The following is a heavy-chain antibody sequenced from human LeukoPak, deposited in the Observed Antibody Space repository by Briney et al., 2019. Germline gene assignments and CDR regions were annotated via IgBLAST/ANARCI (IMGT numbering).Heavy chain of an antibody. J-gene: IGHJ4*02. CDR1: GFTFSSYA. CDR2: ISYDGSNK. D-gene: IGHD4-11*01. Sequence: PGGSLRLSCAASGFTFSSYAMHWVRQAPGKGLEWVAVISYDGSNKYYADSVKGRFTISRDNSKNTLYLQMNSLRAEDTAVYYCARTPHMTTVTSYFDYWAREPWSPSPQ. CDR3: ARTPHMTTVTSYFDY. V-gene: IGHV3-30-3*01.